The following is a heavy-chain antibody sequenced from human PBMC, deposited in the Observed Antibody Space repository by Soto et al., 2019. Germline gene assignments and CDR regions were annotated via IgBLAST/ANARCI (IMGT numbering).Heavy chain of an antibody. J-gene: IGHJ3*01. CDR2: IYWDDDK. CDR3: AQRLAGGRDWKTGTFDV. V-gene: IGHV2-5*02. CDR1: GFSLSTSGVG. Sequence: QITLKESGPTRVKPTQTLALTCTFSGFSLSTSGVGVGWIRQSPGKAPEWLALIYWDDDKRYRPSLKTRLTITKDTANDQVVLIMTNMDPVDTATYYCAQRLAGGRDWKTGTFDVWGQGTLVTVSS. D-gene: IGHD1-1*01.